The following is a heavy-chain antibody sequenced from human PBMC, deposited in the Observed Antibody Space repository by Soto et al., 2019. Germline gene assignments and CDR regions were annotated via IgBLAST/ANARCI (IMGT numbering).Heavy chain of an antibody. Sequence: QVKLQESGPGLVKPSGTLSLTCAVSGASISSHNWWAWVRQTAAKGLEWIADIYQTGNTNYNPSLRTRVTISMDKSTKHFSLRLNSVTAADTGVYYCARSSNAVAGNFDYWAQGTLVTVSS. CDR3: ARSSNAVAGNFDY. V-gene: IGHV4-4*02. J-gene: IGHJ4*02. CDR1: GASISSHNW. CDR2: IYQTGNT. D-gene: IGHD6-19*01.